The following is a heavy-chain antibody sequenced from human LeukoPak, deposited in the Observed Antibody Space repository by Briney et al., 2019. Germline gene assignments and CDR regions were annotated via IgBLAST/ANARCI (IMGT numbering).Heavy chain of an antibody. CDR1: GFTFSSYS. Sequence: GGSLRLSCAASGFTFSSYSMNWVRQAPGKGLECVSSISSSSSYIYYADSVKGRFTISRDNAKNSLYLQMNSLRAEDTAVYYCARYCSSTSCYGFDPWGQGTLVTVSS. V-gene: IGHV3-21*01. D-gene: IGHD2-2*01. CDR2: ISSSSSYI. CDR3: ARYCSSTSCYGFDP. J-gene: IGHJ5*02.